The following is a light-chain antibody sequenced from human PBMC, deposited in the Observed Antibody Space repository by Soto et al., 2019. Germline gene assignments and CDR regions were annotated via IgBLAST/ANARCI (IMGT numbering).Light chain of an antibody. CDR3: QQRSSWIT. V-gene: IGKV3-11*01. CDR1: RSISNY. J-gene: IGKJ5*01. CDR2: DAS. Sequence: EIVLTQSPGTLSLSPGEGATLSCRSSRSISNYLAWYQQKPGQAPRLLIYDASNRATGIPARFSGSGSGTDFTLTISSLEPEDFAVYYCQQRSSWITFGQGTRLEIK.